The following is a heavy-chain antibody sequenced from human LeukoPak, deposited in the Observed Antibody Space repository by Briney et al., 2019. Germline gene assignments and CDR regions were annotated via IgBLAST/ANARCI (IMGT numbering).Heavy chain of an antibody. CDR3: ARHIWVTDLDNWFDP. J-gene: IGHJ5*01. CDR1: GGPVISSPYY. D-gene: IGHD3-16*01. CDR2: IYYTGAT. Sequence: SETLSLTCTVSGGPVISSPYYWGWIRQTPGKGLEWIATIYYTGATYYNPSLKSRVTISRDTSQNQFSLKVKSMTAADTGVYCCARHIWVTDLDNWFDPWGQGALVTVSS. V-gene: IGHV4-39*01.